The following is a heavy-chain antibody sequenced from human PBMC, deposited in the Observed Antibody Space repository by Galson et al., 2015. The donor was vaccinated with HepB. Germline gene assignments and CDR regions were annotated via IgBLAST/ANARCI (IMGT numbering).Heavy chain of an antibody. CDR3: AKDPYLYSALAGTMAGFDY. D-gene: IGHD6-19*01. CDR2: ISYDGSNK. Sequence: SLRLSCAASGFTFSSCGMHWVRQAPGKGLEWVAVISYDGSNKYYADSVKGRFTISRDNSKNTLYLQMNSLRAEDTALYYCAKDPYLYSALAGTMAGFDYWGQGTLVTVSS. J-gene: IGHJ4*02. V-gene: IGHV3-30*18. CDR1: GFTFSSCG.